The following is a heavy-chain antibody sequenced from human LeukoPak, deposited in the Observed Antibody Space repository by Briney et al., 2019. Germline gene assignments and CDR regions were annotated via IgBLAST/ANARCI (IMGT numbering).Heavy chain of an antibody. CDR3: ARHSPITHYDFWSGSKYNWFDP. D-gene: IGHD3-3*01. Sequence: GESLKISCKGSGYSFTSYWIGWVRQMPGKGLEWMGIIYPGDSDTRYSPSFQGQVTISADKSISTAYLQWSSLKGSDTAMYYCARHSPITHYDFWSGSKYNWFDPWGQGTLVTVSS. CDR1: GYSFTSYW. V-gene: IGHV5-51*01. J-gene: IGHJ5*02. CDR2: IYPGDSDT.